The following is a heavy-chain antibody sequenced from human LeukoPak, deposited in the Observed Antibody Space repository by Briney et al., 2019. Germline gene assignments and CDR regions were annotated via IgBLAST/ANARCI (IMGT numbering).Heavy chain of an antibody. CDR1: GYTFTGYY. CDR2: INPNSGGT. Sequence: ASVRVSCKASGYTFTGYYMHWVRQAPGQGLEWMGWINPNSGGTNYAQTFHGWVTMTRDTSISTAYMELSRLRSDDTAVYYCARADGSGSFYGMDVWGQGTTVTVSS. J-gene: IGHJ6*02. D-gene: IGHD3-10*01. CDR3: ARADGSGSFYGMDV. V-gene: IGHV1-2*04.